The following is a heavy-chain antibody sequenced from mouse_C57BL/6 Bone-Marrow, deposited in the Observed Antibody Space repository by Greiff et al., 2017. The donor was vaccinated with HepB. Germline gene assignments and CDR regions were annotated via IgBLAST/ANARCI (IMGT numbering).Heavy chain of an antibody. V-gene: IGHV5-4*01. D-gene: IGHD4-1*01. J-gene: IGHJ3*01. CDR1: GFTFSSYA. CDR2: ISDGGSYT. Sequence: EVQGVESGGGLVKPGGSLKLSCAASGFTFSSYAMSWVRQTPEKRLEWVATISDGGSYTYYPDNVKGRFTISRDNAKNNLYLQMSHLKSEDTAMYYCARDLLGPAYWGQGTLVTVST. CDR3: ARDLLGPAY.